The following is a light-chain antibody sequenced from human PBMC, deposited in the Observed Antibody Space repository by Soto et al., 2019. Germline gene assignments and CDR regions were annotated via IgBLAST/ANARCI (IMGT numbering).Light chain of an antibody. V-gene: IGKV3D-15*01. J-gene: IGKJ4*01. CDR3: QQYNNWPPLT. CDR2: GAS. CDR1: QSVSSN. Sequence: EVLMTQSPATLSVSPGERATLSCRASQSVSSNLAWYQQKLGQAPRLLIYGASIRATGIPARFSGSGSGTDFTLTLSSLQSEDFAVYFCQQYNNWPPLTFGGGTKVEIK.